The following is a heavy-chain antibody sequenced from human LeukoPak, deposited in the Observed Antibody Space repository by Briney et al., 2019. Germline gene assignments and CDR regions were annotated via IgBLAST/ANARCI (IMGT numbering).Heavy chain of an antibody. D-gene: IGHD2-2*01. J-gene: IGHJ4*02. CDR1: GFTFSSYG. CDR2: IRYDGSNK. V-gene: IGHV3-30*02. Sequence: GGSLRLSCAASGFTFSSYGMHWVRQAPGKGLEWVAFIRYDGSNKYYADSGKGRFTISRDNSKNTLYLQMNSLRAEDTAVYYCAKAYCSSTSCPPGGYYFDYWGQGTLVTVSS. CDR3: AKAYCSSTSCPPGGYYFDY.